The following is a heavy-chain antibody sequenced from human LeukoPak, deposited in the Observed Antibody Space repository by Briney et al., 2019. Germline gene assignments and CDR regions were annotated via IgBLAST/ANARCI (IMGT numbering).Heavy chain of an antibody. CDR3: ATSRGVLTPFDY. D-gene: IGHD3-10*01. CDR2: FYYSGSP. J-gene: IGHJ4*02. Sequence: SETLSLTCTVSDGSISSYYWSWIRQPPGQGLEWIGYFYYSGSPNYNPSLKRRVTISGDTSKNQFSLKLNSVTAADTAVYYCATSRGVLTPFDYWGQGTLVTVSS. V-gene: IGHV4-59*01. CDR1: DGSISSYY.